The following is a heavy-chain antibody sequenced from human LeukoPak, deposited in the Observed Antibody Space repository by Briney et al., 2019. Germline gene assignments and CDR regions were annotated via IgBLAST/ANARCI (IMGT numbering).Heavy chain of an antibody. J-gene: IGHJ4*02. CDR3: AKESQLWLGDYYDSSGYVDH. D-gene: IGHD3-22*01. CDR1: GFTFSSYA. V-gene: IGHV3-23*01. Sequence: GGSLRLSCAASGFTFSSYAMSWVRQAPGKGLEWVSAISGSGGSTYYADSVKGRFTISRDNSKNTLYLQMNSLRAEDTAVYYCAKESQLWLGDYYDSSGYVDHWGQGTLVTVSS. CDR2: ISGSGGST.